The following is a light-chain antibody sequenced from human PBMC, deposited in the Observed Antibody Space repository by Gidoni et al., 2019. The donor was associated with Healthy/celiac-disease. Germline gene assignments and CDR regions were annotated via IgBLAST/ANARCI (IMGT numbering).Light chain of an antibody. CDR2: VAS. CDR1: QSVSSSY. V-gene: IGKV3-20*01. CDR3: QQYGSSPPDT. J-gene: IGKJ2*01. Sequence: DIVLTQSPGTLSLSPGERATLSCRASQSVSSSYLAWYQQKPGQAPSLLIYVASSRATGIPDRFSGSGSGTDFTLTISKLEPEDFAVYYCQQYGSSPPDTFGQGTKLEIK.